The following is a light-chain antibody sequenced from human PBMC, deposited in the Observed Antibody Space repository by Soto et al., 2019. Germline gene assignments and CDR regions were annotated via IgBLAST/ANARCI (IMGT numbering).Light chain of an antibody. CDR1: SSDVGAYDY. CDR2: EVS. J-gene: IGLJ2*01. CDR3: SSYTSSSIPVV. Sequence: QSALTQPPSASGSPGQSVTISCTGTSSDVGAYDYVSWYQQHPGKAPKLMIYEVSQRPSGVPDRFSGSKSGNTASLTISGLQAEDEADYYCSSYTSSSIPVVFGGGTKLTVL. V-gene: IGLV2-8*01.